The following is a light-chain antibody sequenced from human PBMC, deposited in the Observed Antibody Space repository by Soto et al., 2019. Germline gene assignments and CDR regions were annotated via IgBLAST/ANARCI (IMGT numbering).Light chain of an antibody. CDR1: SSDVGGYNY. Sequence: QSALTQPASVSGSPGQSITISCTGTSSDVGGYNYVSWYQHHPGKAPKLMIYEVSNRPSGVSNRFSGSKSGNTASLTISGLQAEDEVDYYCSSYASSSTLLFGGGTKLTVL. V-gene: IGLV2-14*01. J-gene: IGLJ3*02. CDR2: EVS. CDR3: SSYASSSTLL.